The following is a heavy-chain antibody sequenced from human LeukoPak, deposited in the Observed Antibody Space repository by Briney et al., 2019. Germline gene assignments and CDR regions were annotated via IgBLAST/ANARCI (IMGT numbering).Heavy chain of an antibody. Sequence: PGGSLRLTCAASGFTFSDFVMRWVRQAPGKGLEWVSSISGSGGSTYYADSVKGRFTVSRDNSKNTLYLQMNSLRAEDTAVYYCGLYYGSRGYYWGHGTLVSVSS. CDR1: GFTFSDFV. D-gene: IGHD3-22*01. CDR2: ISGSGGST. CDR3: GLYYGSRGYY. J-gene: IGHJ4*01. V-gene: IGHV3-23*01.